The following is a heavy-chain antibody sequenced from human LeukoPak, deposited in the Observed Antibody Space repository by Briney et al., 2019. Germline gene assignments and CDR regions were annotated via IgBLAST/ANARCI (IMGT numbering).Heavy chain of an antibody. D-gene: IGHD6-19*01. CDR3: ARVAEGAVVDY. J-gene: IGHJ4*02. V-gene: IGHV4-61*02. Sequence: SQTLSLTCTVSGGSISSGDYYWSWIRQPAGKGLEWIGRIYTSGSTNYNPSLKSRVTMSVDTSKNQFSLKLSSVTAADTAVYYCARVAEGAVVDYWGQGTLVTVSS. CDR2: IYTSGST. CDR1: GGSISSGDYY.